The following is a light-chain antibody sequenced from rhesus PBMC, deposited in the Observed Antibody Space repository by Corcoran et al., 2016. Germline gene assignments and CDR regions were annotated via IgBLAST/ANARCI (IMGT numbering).Light chain of an antibody. CDR2: KAA. Sequence: DIQMTQSPSSLSASVGDTVTITCRASQGISSWLAWYQQKPGKAPKLLIKKAAKLQSGVPSRFSGNGSGTDFTLTISSLQSEDFATYYCQQYSSRPRTFGQGTKVEIK. CDR3: QQYSSRPRT. CDR1: QGISSW. J-gene: IGKJ1*01. V-gene: IGKV1-22*01.